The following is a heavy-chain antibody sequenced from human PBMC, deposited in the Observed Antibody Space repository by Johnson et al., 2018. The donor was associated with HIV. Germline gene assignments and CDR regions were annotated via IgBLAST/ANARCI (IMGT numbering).Heavy chain of an antibody. CDR1: GFTLSNYG. D-gene: IGHD2-8*01. CDR3: AKEMLATRSPHAFDI. CDR2: IWYDGSNK. V-gene: IGHV3-33*06. Sequence: QVQLVESGGGVVQPGRSLRLSCAASGFTLSNYGMHWVRQAPGKGLEWVALIWYDGSNKYYADSVKGRFTIYRDNSKNTLYLQMNRLGAEDTAGYYCAKEMLATRSPHAFDIWGQGTMVTVSS. J-gene: IGHJ3*02.